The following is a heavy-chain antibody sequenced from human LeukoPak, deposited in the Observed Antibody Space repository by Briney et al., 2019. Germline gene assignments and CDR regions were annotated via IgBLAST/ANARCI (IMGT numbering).Heavy chain of an antibody. Sequence: ASVKVSCKASGGTFTGYDINWVRQATGQGLEWMGWMNPNSGNTGYAQKFQGRVTMTRNTSISTAYMELSSLRSEDTAVYYCARDYYDSSGYYFDYWGQGTLVTVSS. CDR3: ARDYYDSSGYYFDY. CDR1: GGTFTGYD. D-gene: IGHD3-22*01. V-gene: IGHV1-8*01. CDR2: MNPNSGNT. J-gene: IGHJ4*02.